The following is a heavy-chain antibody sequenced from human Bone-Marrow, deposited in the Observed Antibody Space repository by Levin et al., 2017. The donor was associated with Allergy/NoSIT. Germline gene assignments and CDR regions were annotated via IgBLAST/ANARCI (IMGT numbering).Heavy chain of an antibody. CDR3: ARVADYFYMDV. D-gene: IGHD2-15*01. CDR2: IGVGGEP. CDR1: GFTFSRYD. Sequence: GESLKISCAASGFTFSRYDMHWVRQATGKGLEWVSGIGVGGEPYYPVSVKGRFTISREDAKNSLSLQMNSPRAGDTAVYYCARVADYFYMDVWGKGTTVTVS. V-gene: IGHV3-13*04. J-gene: IGHJ6*03.